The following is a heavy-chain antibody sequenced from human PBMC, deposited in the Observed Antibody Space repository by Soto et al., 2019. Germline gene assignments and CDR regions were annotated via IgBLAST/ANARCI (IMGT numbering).Heavy chain of an antibody. J-gene: IGHJ5*02. D-gene: IGHD3-22*01. CDR2: IIPIFGTA. CDR1: GGTFSSYA. Sequence: QVQLVQSGAEVKKPGPSVKVSCKASGGTFSSYAISWVRQAPGQGLEWMGGIIPIFGTANYAQKFQGRVTITADESTSTAYMELSSLRSEDTAVYYCAREDYYDSSGDKNWFDPWGQGTLVTVSS. V-gene: IGHV1-69*01. CDR3: AREDYYDSSGDKNWFDP.